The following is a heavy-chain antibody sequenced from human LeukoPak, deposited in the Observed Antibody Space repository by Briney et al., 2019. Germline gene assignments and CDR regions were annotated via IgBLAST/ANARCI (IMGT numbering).Heavy chain of an antibody. CDR3: ARGPPGTITIFGVVRGYYFDY. J-gene: IGHJ4*02. CDR2: IYYSGST. CDR1: GGSISSYY. D-gene: IGHD3-3*01. V-gene: IGHV4-59*01. Sequence: SETLSLTCTVSGGSISSYYWSWIRQPPGKGLEWIGYIYYSGSTNYNPSLKSRVTISVDTSKNQFFLKLSSVTAADTAVYYCARGPPGTITIFGVVRGYYFDYWGQGTLVTVSS.